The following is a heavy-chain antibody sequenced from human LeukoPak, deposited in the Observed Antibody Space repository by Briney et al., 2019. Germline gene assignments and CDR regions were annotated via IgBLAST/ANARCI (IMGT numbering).Heavy chain of an antibody. CDR2: IYYSGST. D-gene: IGHD3-10*01. Sequence: NSSETLSLTCTVSGGSISSSSYYWGWIRQPPGKGLEWIGYIYYSGSTNYNPSLKSRVTISVETSKSEFSLKLRSVTAADTAVHYCARGRRGRFGESVFDYWGQGTLVTVSS. J-gene: IGHJ4*02. CDR3: ARGRRGRFGESVFDY. CDR1: GGSISSSSYY. V-gene: IGHV4-61*05.